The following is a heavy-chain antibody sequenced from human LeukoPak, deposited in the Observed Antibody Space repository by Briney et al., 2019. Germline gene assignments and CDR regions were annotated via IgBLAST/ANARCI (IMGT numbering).Heavy chain of an antibody. CDR3: ASPGGDRYFDY. V-gene: IGHV3-20*04. Sequence: GGSLRLSCEASGFTFEDYGMTWVRQRPGKGLEYVCEINWNGDNPVYENSLRGRFTISRDNSKNTLYLQMNSLRAEDTAVYYCASPGGDRYFDYWGQGTLVTVSS. D-gene: IGHD3-16*01. CDR1: GFTFEDYG. CDR2: INWNGDNP. J-gene: IGHJ4*02.